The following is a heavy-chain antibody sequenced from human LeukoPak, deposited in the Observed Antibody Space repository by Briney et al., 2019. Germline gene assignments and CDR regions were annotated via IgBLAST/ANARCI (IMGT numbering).Heavy chain of an antibody. CDR1: GGSISSSSYY. D-gene: IGHD2-15*01. V-gene: IGHV4-39*07. CDR2: IYYSGST. Sequence: SETLSLTCTVSGGSISSSSYYWGWIRQPPGKGLEWIGSIYYSGSTYYNPSLKSRVTISVDTSKNQFSLKLSSVTAADTAVYYCVRDKGDCYDGSCYSMTDSWGQGTLVTVSS. CDR3: VRDKGDCYDGSCYSMTDS. J-gene: IGHJ4*02.